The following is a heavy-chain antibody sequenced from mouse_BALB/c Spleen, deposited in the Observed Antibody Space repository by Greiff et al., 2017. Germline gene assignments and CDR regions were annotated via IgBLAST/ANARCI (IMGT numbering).Heavy chain of an antibody. J-gene: IGHJ2*01. CDR3: SRGYYYGSSPSFDY. Sequence: QVQLQQSGAELVKPGASVKMSCKASGYTFTSYWINWVKQRPGQGLEWIGDIYPGRGITNYNEKFKSKATLTLDTSSSTAYMQLSSLTSEDSAVYYCSRGYYYGSSPSFDYWGQGTTLTVSS. D-gene: IGHD1-1*01. V-gene: IGHV1-55*01. CDR2: IYPGRGIT. CDR1: GYTFTSYW.